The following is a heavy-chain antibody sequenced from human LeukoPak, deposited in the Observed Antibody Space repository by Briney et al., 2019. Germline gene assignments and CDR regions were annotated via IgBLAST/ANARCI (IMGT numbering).Heavy chain of an antibody. CDR1: GFPFSSYS. V-gene: IGHV3-48*01. CDR2: IRSSSSTM. D-gene: IGHD1-26*01. Sequence: PGGSLRLSCAASGFPFSSYSMNWVRQAPGKGLEWVSYIRSSSSTMFYADSVKGRFTISRDNAKNSLYLQMNSLRAEDTAVYYCAREGSGSYFNYWGQGILVTVSS. CDR3: AREGSGSYFNY. J-gene: IGHJ4*02.